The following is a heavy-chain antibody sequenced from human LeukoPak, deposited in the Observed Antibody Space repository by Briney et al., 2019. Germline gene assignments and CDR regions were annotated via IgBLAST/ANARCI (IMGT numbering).Heavy chain of an antibody. V-gene: IGHV4-59*12. D-gene: IGHD2-2*01. J-gene: IGHJ6*03. Sequence: SETLSLTCTVSGGSISSYYWSWIRQPPGKGLEWIGYTYYSGSTNYNPSLKSRVTISVDTSKNQFSLKLSSVTAADTAVYYCARDFVVVVPAAISYYYYYYMDVWGKGTTVTISS. CDR2: TYYSGST. CDR3: ARDFVVVVPAAISYYYYYYMDV. CDR1: GGSISSYY.